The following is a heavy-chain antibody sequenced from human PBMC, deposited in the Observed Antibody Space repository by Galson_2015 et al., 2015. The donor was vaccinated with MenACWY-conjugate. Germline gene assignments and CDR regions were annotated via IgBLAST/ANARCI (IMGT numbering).Heavy chain of an antibody. CDR2: INYSGST. CDR1: GGSISNANYY. V-gene: IGHV4-39*01. J-gene: IGHJ5*01. CDR3: ARRSYYSGSYTGWFDS. Sequence: ETLSLTCTVSGGSISNANYYWGWIRQPPGKGLEWIGSINYSGSTYYNPSLKSRVTMSLDTSKNQLSLNLGSVAAADTAVYYCARRSYYSGSYTGWFDSWGQGTLVTVSS. D-gene: IGHD1-26*01.